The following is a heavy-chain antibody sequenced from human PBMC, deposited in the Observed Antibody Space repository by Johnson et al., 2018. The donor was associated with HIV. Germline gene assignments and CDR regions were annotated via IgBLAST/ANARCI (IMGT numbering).Heavy chain of an antibody. CDR1: GFTFSSYA. J-gene: IGHJ3*02. V-gene: IGHV3-30*04. Sequence: QEQLVESGGGVVQPGRSLRLSCAASGFTFSSYAMHWVRQAPGKGLEWVAVISYAGSKKYYADSVKGRFTISRDNSKNTLFLQMNSLRAGDTAVYYCARAWGDLAPDAFDIWGLGTMVTVSS. CDR2: ISYAGSKK. D-gene: IGHD7-27*01. CDR3: ARAWGDLAPDAFDI.